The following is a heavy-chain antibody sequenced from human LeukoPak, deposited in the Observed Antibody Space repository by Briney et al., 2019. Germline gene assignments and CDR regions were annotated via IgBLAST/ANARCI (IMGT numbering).Heavy chain of an antibody. CDR1: EFIVSINY. CDR3: ARAPVTSCRGAFCYPFDL. J-gene: IGHJ4*02. CDR2: TSSSDDGT. D-gene: IGHD2-21*01. Sequence: PGGSLRLSCAASEFIVSINYMTWVRQAPGKGLEWVSATSSSDDGTYHADSVRGRFTIYRDNFRNTLYLQMNRLRVEDAALYYCARAPVTSCRGAFCYPFDLWGQGVLVTVSS. V-gene: IGHV3-53*01.